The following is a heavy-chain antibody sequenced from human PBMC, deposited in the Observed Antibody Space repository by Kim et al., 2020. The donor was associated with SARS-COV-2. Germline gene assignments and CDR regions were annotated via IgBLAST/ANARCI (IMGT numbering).Heavy chain of an antibody. D-gene: IGHD3-22*01. CDR2: IYYSGST. CDR1: GGSISSGGYY. Sequence: SETLSLTCTVSGGSISSGGYYWSWIRQHPGKGLEWIGYIYYSGSTYYNPSLKSRVTISVDTSKNQFSLKLSSVTAADTAVYYCARAPRHPMRYDSSGHNWFDPWGQGTLVTVSS. V-gene: IGHV4-31*03. J-gene: IGHJ5*02. CDR3: ARAPRHPMRYDSSGHNWFDP.